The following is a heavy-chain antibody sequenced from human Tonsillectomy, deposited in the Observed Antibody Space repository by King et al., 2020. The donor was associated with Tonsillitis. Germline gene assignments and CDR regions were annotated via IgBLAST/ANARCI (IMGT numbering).Heavy chain of an antibody. D-gene: IGHD5-12*01. J-gene: IGHJ4*02. Sequence: VKLVESGGGLVQPGGSLRLSCAASGFTVSSNYMSWVRQAPGKGLEWVSVIYTGGTTYYADSMKGRFTISRDNSKNILSLQMNSLRAEDTAVYYCTRGGYSSNSLDYWGQGTLVTVSS. V-gene: IGHV3-66*01. CDR1: GFTVSSNY. CDR2: IYTGGTT. CDR3: TRGGYSSNSLDY.